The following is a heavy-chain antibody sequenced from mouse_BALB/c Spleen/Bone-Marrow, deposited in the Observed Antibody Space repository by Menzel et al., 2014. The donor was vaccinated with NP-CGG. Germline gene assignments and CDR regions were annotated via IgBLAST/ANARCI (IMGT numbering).Heavy chain of an antibody. CDR3: VREMTRYAMDY. J-gene: IGHJ4*01. CDR2: INPGSGGS. CDR1: GYAFTNYW. Sequence: QVQLQQSGAELVRPGTSVKVSCKASGYAFTNYWIEWVKQRPGQGLERIGVINPGSGGSNYNEKFKGKATLTADKSSSTAYMQLSSLTSDDSAVYFCVREMTRYAMDYWGQGTSVTVSS. V-gene: IGHV1-54*01.